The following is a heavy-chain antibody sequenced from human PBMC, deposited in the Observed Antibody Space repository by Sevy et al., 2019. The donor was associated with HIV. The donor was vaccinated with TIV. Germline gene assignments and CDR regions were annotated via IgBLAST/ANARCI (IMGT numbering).Heavy chain of an antibody. CDR1: GFMFDAYA. Sequence: GGSLRLSCAVSGFMFDAYAMHWVRQSPGKGLEWVSSISWNGENTGYADFVKGRFTISRDNAKKSLYLQMNGLRVEDTAVFYCGKRMDSAGKYVNFDSWGQGTLVTVSS. J-gene: IGHJ4*02. D-gene: IGHD3-22*01. CDR2: ISWNGENT. V-gene: IGHV3-9*01. CDR3: GKRMDSAGKYVNFDS.